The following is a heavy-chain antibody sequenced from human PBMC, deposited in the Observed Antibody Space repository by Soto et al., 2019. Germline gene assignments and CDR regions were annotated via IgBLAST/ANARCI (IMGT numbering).Heavy chain of an antibody. J-gene: IGHJ4*02. Sequence: QVQLQESGPGLVKPSQTLSLTCTVSGGSISSGGYYWSWIRQHPGKGLEWIGYIYYSGSTYYNPSLKGRVTISVDTSKNQFSLKLSYVTAADTAVYYCAARTTHFWSGYLTYYFDYWGQGTLVTVSS. CDR1: GGSISSGGYY. V-gene: IGHV4-31*03. CDR2: IYYSGST. CDR3: AARTTHFWSGYLTYYFDY. D-gene: IGHD3-3*02.